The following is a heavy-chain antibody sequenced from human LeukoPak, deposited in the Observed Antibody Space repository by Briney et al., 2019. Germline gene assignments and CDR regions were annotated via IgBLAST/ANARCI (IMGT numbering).Heavy chain of an antibody. V-gene: IGHV3-48*03. CDR2: ISSSGSTI. CDR3: ARDRGAIDSSGYYYSTFDY. Sequence: GGSLRLSCAASGFTFSSYEMNWVRQAPGKGLEWVSYISSSGSTIYYADSVKGRFTISRDNAKNSLYLQMNSLRAEDTAVYYCARDRGAIDSSGYYYSTFDYWGQGTLVIVSS. CDR1: GFTFSSYE. J-gene: IGHJ4*02. D-gene: IGHD3-22*01.